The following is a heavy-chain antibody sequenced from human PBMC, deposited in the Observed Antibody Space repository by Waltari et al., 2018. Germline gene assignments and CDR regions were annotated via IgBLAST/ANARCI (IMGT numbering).Heavy chain of an antibody. J-gene: IGHJ4*02. CDR3: TRNPGY. V-gene: IGHV3-74*03. CDR1: HLLTAYW. CDR2: MKTDGTSI. Sequence: EVQLVNSGGGLVQPGGYLSRSCAASHLLTAYWLDWVRQAPGKGLVWVSRMKTDGTSITYADSVKGRFTISRDSAKNTYYLQMNSLRAEDTAVYYCTRNPGYWGQGTLVTVSS.